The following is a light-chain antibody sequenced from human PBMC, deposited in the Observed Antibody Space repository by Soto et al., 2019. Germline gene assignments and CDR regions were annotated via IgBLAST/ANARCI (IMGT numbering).Light chain of an antibody. CDR2: DAS. CDR1: QSVNTY. V-gene: IGKV3-11*01. J-gene: IGKJ4*01. Sequence: EIVLTQSPATLSLSPGERATLSCRASQSVNTYLAWYQQKPGQAPRLLIYDASNRATGIPARFSGSGSGTDFTLSISSLEPEDSAVYYCQQRRNCPLTFGGGTKVEIK. CDR3: QQRRNCPLT.